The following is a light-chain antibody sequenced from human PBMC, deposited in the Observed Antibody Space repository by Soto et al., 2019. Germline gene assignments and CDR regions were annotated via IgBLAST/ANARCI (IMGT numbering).Light chain of an antibody. J-gene: IGKJ1*01. Sequence: DIVLTQSPGTLSLSPGERATLSCRARQSVDSTSLAWYLQQPGQAPRLLIYDTSSRAPGIPDSFSYSGYGTAFTLTLRRLYPEEFAVYICQQYGRSPWPFCQETKVHIQ. V-gene: IGKV3-20*01. CDR1: QSVDSTS. CDR3: QQYGRSPWP. CDR2: DTS.